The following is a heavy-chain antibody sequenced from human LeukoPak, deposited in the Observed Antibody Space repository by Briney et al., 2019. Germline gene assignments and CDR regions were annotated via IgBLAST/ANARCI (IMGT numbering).Heavy chain of an antibody. CDR2: IKQDGSEK. CDR3: ARGNLAGGYYFYYMDV. V-gene: IGHV3-7*01. D-gene: IGHD6-19*01. Sequence: GGSLRLSCAASGFTVSYNYMSWVRQAPGKGLEWVANIKQDGSEKYYVDSVKGRFTISRDNAKNSLYLQMNSLRVEDTAVYYCARGNLAGGYYFYYMDVWGKGTTVTVSS. CDR1: GFTVSYNY. J-gene: IGHJ6*03.